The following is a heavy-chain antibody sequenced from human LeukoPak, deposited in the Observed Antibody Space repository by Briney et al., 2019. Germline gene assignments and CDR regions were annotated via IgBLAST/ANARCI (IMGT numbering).Heavy chain of an antibody. CDR1: GYSFTSYW. J-gene: IGHJ3*02. CDR3: ARQAYCGGDCWDAFDI. Sequence: GESLKISCKGSGYSFTSYWIGWVRQMPGKGLEWMGIIYPGDSDTRYSPSFQGQVTISADKSISTAYLQWSSLKASDTAMYYCARQAYCGGDCWDAFDIWGQGTMVTVSS. V-gene: IGHV5-51*01. CDR2: IYPGDSDT. D-gene: IGHD2-21*02.